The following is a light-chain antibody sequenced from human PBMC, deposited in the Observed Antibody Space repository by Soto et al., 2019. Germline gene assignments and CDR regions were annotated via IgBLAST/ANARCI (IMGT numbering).Light chain of an antibody. CDR1: SSNIGSKT. Sequence: QSVLTQPPSASGTPGQSVTISCSGSSSNIGSKTVNLYQQLPGTAPKLLIYGSDQRPSGVPDRFSGSKSGTSASLAISGLQSEDEADYYCAAWDDSLNGYVFGTGTKVTVL. CDR2: GSD. J-gene: IGLJ1*01. CDR3: AAWDDSLNGYV. V-gene: IGLV1-44*01.